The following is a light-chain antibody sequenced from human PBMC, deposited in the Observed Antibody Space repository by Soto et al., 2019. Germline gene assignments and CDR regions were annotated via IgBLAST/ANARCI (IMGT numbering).Light chain of an antibody. CDR3: HQYHTTPWT. J-gene: IGKJ1*01. CDR2: WAS. CDR1: QSVLSTSNNKNF. V-gene: IGKV4-1*01. Sequence: DTVLTQSPDSLAVSLGERATINCKSSQSVLSTSNNKNFLAWYQQKPGQPPKLLIYWASTRHSGVPDRFSGSGSGTDFTLTISSLQAEDVAVYYCHQYHTTPWTFGQGTKVEIK.